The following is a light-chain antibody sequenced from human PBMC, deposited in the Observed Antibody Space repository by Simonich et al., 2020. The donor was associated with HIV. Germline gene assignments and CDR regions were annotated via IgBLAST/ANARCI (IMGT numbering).Light chain of an antibody. Sequence: EIVLTQSPGTLSLSPGERATLSCRASQSVSSSYLAGYQQKPGLAPRLLIYDASSRATGIPDRFSGSGSGTDFTLTISRLEPEDFAVYYCQQYGSSPLFTFGPGTKVDIK. J-gene: IGKJ3*01. V-gene: IGKV3D-20*01. CDR1: QSVSSSY. CDR2: DAS. CDR3: QQYGSSPLFT.